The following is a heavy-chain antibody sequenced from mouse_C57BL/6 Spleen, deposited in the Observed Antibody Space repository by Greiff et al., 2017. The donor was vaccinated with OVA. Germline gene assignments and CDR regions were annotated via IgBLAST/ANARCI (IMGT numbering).Heavy chain of an antibody. CDR3: ARQGGNWDFDY. CDR1: GYTFTSSW. Sequence: QVQLQQPGAELVMPGASVKLSCKASGYTFTSSWMHWVKQRPGQGLEWIGEIDPADSYTTYNQKFKGKSTLSVDKSSSTAYMQLSSLTSEDSAVYYCARQGGNWDFDYWGQGTTLTVSS. D-gene: IGHD4-1*01. J-gene: IGHJ2*01. V-gene: IGHV1-69*01. CDR2: IDPADSYT.